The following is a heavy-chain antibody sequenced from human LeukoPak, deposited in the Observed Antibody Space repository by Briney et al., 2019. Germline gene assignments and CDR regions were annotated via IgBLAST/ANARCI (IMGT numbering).Heavy chain of an antibody. CDR2: IGSSSSYI. Sequence: PGGSLRLSCAASGFTFSSYSMNWVPQTPGKGLEWVSSIGSSSSYIYYADSVQGRFTISRDNAKNSLYLQMNSLGAEDTAVYYCARVRRAYGDYGCFDYWGQGTLVTVSP. CDR1: GFTFSSYS. CDR3: ARVRRAYGDYGCFDY. D-gene: IGHD4-17*01. J-gene: IGHJ4*02. V-gene: IGHV3-21*01.